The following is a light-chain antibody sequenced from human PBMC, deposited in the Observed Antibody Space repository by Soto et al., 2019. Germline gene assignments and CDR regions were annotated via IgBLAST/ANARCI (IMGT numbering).Light chain of an antibody. CDR2: EVT. CDR1: SSDVGGYNY. J-gene: IGLJ3*02. CDR3: SSYAASNKFYLV. V-gene: IGLV2-8*01. Sequence: ALPQPPSASGSPGQSVTISCTGTSSDVGGYNYVSWYQQYPGRAPKLMIYEVTKRPSGVPDRFSGSKSGNTASLTVSGLQAEDEADCYCSSYAASNKFYLVFRGGTKVTV.